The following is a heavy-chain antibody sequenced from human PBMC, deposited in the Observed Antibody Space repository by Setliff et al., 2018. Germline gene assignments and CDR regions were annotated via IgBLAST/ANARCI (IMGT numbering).Heavy chain of an antibody. Sequence: ASVKVSCKASGYTFTGYGISWVRQAPGQGLEWMGWISAYNGNTNYAQKLQGRVTMTTDTSTSTAYMELRSLRSDDTAVYYCARVLVGYDFWSGYYQTMPHFDYWGQGTLVTVSS. D-gene: IGHD3-3*01. CDR2: ISAYNGNT. V-gene: IGHV1-18*01. J-gene: IGHJ4*02. CDR1: GYTFTGYG. CDR3: ARVLVGYDFWSGYYQTMPHFDY.